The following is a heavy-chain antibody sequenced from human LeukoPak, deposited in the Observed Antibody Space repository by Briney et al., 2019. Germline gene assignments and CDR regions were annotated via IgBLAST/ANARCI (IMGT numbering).Heavy chain of an antibody. Sequence: ASVKVSCKASGYTFTSYGISWVRQAPGQGLEWMGWISAYNGNTNYAQKLQGRVTMTTDTSTSTAYMELRSLRSDDTAVYYCARAPYDSSGYIFYYYYYMDVWGKGTTVTISS. CDR3: ARAPYDSSGYIFYYYYYMDV. CDR2: ISAYNGNT. D-gene: IGHD3-22*01. V-gene: IGHV1-18*01. J-gene: IGHJ6*03. CDR1: GYTFTSYG.